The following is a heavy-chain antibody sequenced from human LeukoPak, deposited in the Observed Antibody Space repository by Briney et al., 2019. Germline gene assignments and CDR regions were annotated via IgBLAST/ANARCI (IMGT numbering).Heavy chain of an antibody. CDR3: SHTYDSSGYYYDNWFDP. V-gene: IGHV2-5*01. J-gene: IGHJ5*02. CDR2: IYWNDDK. CDR1: GLSLSTSGVG. Sequence: SGPTLVKPTQTLTLTCTFSGLSLSTSGVGVGWIRQPPGKALEWLALIYWNDDKRYSPSLKSRLTITKDTSKNQVVLTMTNMDPVDTAIYYCSHTYDSSGYYYDNWFDPWGQGTLVTVSS. D-gene: IGHD3-22*01.